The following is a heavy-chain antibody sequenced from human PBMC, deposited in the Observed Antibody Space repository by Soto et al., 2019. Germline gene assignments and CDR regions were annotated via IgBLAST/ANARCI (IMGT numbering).Heavy chain of an antibody. CDR2: ISTSSSTI. CDR3: ARAFQHFDWENWFDP. J-gene: IGHJ5*02. V-gene: IGHV3-48*01. CDR1: GFTFSSYS. D-gene: IGHD3-9*01. Sequence: GGSLRLSCAASGFTFSSYSMNWVRQAPGKGLEWVSYISTSSSTIYYADSVKGRFTISRDNAKNSLYLQMNSLRAEDTAVYYCARAFQHFDWENWFDPWGHGTLVTVSS.